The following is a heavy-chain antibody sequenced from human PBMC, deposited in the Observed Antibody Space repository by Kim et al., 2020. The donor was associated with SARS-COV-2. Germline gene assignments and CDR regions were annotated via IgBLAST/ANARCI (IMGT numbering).Heavy chain of an antibody. Sequence: VKGRFTSSIDNSKNTLYLQMNSLRAGDTAVYYCARMSGGSGYYGSLPFDYWGQGTLVTVSS. V-gene: IGHV3-30*01. CDR3: ARMSGGSGYYGSLPFDY. J-gene: IGHJ4*02. D-gene: IGHD3-3*01.